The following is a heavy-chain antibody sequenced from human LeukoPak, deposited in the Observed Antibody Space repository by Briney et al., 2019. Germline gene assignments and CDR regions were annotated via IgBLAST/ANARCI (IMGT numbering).Heavy chain of an antibody. CDR1: GYTFTNYY. Sequence: ASVKVSCKASGYTFTNYYMHWVRQAPGQGLEWIGVIDPSAGSTTYAQKFQGRVTMTRNTSISTAYMELSSLRSEDTAVYYCARGGRLWFGESNGMDVWGQGTTVTVSS. CDR2: IDPSAGST. V-gene: IGHV1-46*01. J-gene: IGHJ6*02. CDR3: ARGGRLWFGESNGMDV. D-gene: IGHD3-10*01.